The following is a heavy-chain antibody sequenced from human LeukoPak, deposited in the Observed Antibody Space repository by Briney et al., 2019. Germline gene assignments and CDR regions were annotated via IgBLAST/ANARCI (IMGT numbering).Heavy chain of an antibody. Sequence: GASLRLSCAAAGFTVDDYAMHWVRQPPGKGLGWVSGISWDSGSVDYADSVEGRFTIARDNAKNSLFLQMNSLTVEDTAFYFCAKDISRYFDWSALDLWGQGSLVTVSS. CDR3: AKDISRYFDWSALDL. J-gene: IGHJ5*02. D-gene: IGHD3-9*01. CDR2: ISWDSGSV. CDR1: GFTVDDYA. V-gene: IGHV3-9*01.